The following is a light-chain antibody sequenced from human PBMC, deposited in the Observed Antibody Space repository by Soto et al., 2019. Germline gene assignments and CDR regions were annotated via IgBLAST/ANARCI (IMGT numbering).Light chain of an antibody. CDR1: SSDVGGFNY. V-gene: IGLV2-14*01. CDR3: TSFTTSKTWI. CDR2: EVT. J-gene: IGLJ2*01. Sequence: QSVLTQPASVSGSPGQSITISCTGTSSDVGGFNYVSWFQQYPGKAPKLIVYEVTNRPSGASNRFSGSKSGNTASLTISGLQAEDEADYYCTSFTTSKTWIFGGGTQLTVL.